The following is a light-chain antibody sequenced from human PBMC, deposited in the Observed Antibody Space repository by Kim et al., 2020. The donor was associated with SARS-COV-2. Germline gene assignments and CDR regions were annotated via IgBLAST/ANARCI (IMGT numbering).Light chain of an antibody. Sequence: EIVLTQSPGTLSLSPGERATLSCRASQSVSSSYLAWYQQKPDQAPRLLIYGASSRATGIPDRFSGSGSGTDFTLTISRLEPEDFAVYYCQQYRSSPLTFGGGTRVDIK. CDR2: GAS. CDR3: QQYRSSPLT. CDR1: QSVSSSY. J-gene: IGKJ4*01. V-gene: IGKV3-20*01.